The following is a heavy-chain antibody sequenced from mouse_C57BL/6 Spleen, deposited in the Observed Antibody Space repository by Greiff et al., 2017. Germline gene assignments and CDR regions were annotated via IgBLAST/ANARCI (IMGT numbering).Heavy chain of an antibody. CDR1: GYAFSSSW. Sequence: VKLVESGPELVKPGASVKISCKASGYAFSSSWMNWVKQRPGKGLEWIGRIYPGDGDTNYNGKFKGKATLTADKSSSTAYMQLSSLTSEDSAVYFCARGDYYGSSYGYFDVWGTGTTVTVSS. V-gene: IGHV1-82*01. CDR3: ARGDYYGSSYGYFDV. CDR2: IYPGDGDT. D-gene: IGHD1-1*01. J-gene: IGHJ1*03.